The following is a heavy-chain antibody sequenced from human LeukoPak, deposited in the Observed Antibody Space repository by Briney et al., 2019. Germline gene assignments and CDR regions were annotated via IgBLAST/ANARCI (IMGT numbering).Heavy chain of an antibody. CDR2: INPNSGGT. V-gene: IGHV1-2*02. Sequence: ASVKVSCKASGYTFTGYYMHWVRQAPGQGLEWMGWINPNSGGTNYAQKFQGRVTMTRDTSISTAYMELSRLRSDDTAAYYCARDLILEGDSDYWGQGTLVTVSS. CDR1: GYTFTGYY. J-gene: IGHJ4*02. CDR3: ARDLILEGDSDY. D-gene: IGHD1-1*01.